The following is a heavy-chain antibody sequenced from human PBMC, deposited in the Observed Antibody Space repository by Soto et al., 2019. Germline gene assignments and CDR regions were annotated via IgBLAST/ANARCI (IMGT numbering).Heavy chain of an antibody. CDR2: ISSNSSSI. V-gene: IGHV3-74*01. CDR3: ARDRAP. CDR1: GFTFSSYR. Sequence: PGGSLRLSCAASGFTFSSYRMNWVRQAPGKGLEWVSWISSNSSSISYADSVRGRFTISRDNAKNTLYLQMNSLRAEDTAVYYCARDRAPWGQGTLVTVSS. J-gene: IGHJ5*02.